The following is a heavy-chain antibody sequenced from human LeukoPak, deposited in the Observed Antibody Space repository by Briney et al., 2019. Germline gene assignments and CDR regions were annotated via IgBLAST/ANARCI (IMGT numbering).Heavy chain of an antibody. CDR1: GLTFSTPG. J-gene: IGHJ1*01. CDR2: ITGSGGTT. V-gene: IGHV3-23*01. CDR3: GKDPNGDYVGAFDFQR. Sequence: GGSLRLSCTASGLTFSTPGFNWVRQAPGKGLEWVSAITGSGGTTYYADSVRGRFTIYRDNSKNTLYLQMNSLRGEDTAVYYCGKDPNGDYVGAFDFQRWGQGTLVTVSS. D-gene: IGHD4-17*01.